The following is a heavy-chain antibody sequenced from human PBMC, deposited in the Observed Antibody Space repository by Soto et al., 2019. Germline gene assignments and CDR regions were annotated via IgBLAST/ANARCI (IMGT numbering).Heavy chain of an antibody. V-gene: IGHV1-69*13. CDR2: IIPIFGTA. CDR1: GGTFSSYA. D-gene: IGHD6-19*01. Sequence: SVKVSWKASGGTFSSYAISRVRQAPGQGLEWMGGIIPIFGTANYAQKFQGRVTITADESTSTAYMELSSLRSEDTAVYYCARDGVAVAGSYYYYGMDVWGQRTTVTGSS. J-gene: IGHJ6*02. CDR3: ARDGVAVAGSYYYYGMDV.